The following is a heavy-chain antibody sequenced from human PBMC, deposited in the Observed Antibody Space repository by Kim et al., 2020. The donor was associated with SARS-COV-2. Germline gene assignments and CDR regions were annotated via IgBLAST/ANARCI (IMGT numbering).Heavy chain of an antibody. J-gene: IGHJ3*01. Sequence: SETLSLTCTVSGDSSSSYYWSWVRQSPAKGLEWIGYVSFNGHSDYSPSLKSRASISEDMSNNQFSLRLTSVTAADTATYCCAIGITPNVFDVWGQGTIVTVS. CDR2: VSFNGHS. CDR3: AIGITPNVFDV. D-gene: IGHD2-8*01. CDR1: GDSSSSYY. V-gene: IGHV4-59*01.